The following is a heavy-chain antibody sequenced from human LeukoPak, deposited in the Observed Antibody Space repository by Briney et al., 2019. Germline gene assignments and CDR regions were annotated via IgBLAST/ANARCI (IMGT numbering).Heavy chain of an antibody. J-gene: IGHJ4*02. CDR2: IFSGST. CDR3: ARHGERPGISAY. V-gene: IGHV4-39*01. Sequence: SETLSLTCIVSGDSISSSSYYWGWVRQPPGKGLEWIGSIFSGSTYYNPSLKSRVTISLNTSKNQLSLNLSSVTAADTAVYYCARHGERPGISAYWGQGTLVTVSS. CDR1: GDSISSSSYY. D-gene: IGHD1-26*01.